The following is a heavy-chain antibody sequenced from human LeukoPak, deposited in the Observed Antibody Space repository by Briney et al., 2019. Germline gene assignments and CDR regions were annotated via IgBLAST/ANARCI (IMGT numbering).Heavy chain of an antibody. CDR2: LHISGNT. CDR3: ARDPLRSSFDS. J-gene: IGHJ4*02. CDR1: GGLIENNH. Sequence: PSETLSLTCAVSGGLIENNHWAWIRLPAGKGLEWIGRLHISGNTNFNPSLNSRVTISVDRSKNQFSLKMTSMTAADTAVYFCARDPLRSSFDSWGQGILVTVSP. D-gene: IGHD1-26*01. V-gene: IGHV4-4*07.